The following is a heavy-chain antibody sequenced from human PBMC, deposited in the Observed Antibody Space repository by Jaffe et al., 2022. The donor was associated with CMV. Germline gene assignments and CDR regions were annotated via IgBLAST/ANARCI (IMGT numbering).Heavy chain of an antibody. CDR2: IYYSGST. CDR3: ARLGKKSGYYTWDYYYYYMDV. Sequence: QVQLQESGPGLVKPSETLSLTCTVSGGSISSYYWSWIRQPPGKGLEWIGYIYYSGSTNYNPSLKSRVTISVDTSKNQFSLKLSSVTAADTAVYYCARLGKKSGYYTWDYYYYYMDVWGKGTTVTVSS. D-gene: IGHD3-3*01. J-gene: IGHJ6*03. CDR1: GGSISSYY. V-gene: IGHV4-59*01.